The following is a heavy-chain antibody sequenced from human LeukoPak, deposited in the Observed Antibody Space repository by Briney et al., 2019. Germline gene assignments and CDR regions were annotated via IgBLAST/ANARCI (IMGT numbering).Heavy chain of an antibody. D-gene: IGHD3-22*01. CDR3: ARRLLDYYDNSGHRVGAFDV. J-gene: IGHJ3*01. CDR2: IYPGDSDT. Sequence: GESLKISCKGSEFSFTSYWIGWVRQMPGKGLEWMGIIYPGDSDTRYSPSFQGQVTISADKSISTAYLQWSSLKASDTAIYYCARRLLDYYDNSGHRVGAFDVWGQGTMVPVSS. CDR1: EFSFTSYW. V-gene: IGHV5-51*01.